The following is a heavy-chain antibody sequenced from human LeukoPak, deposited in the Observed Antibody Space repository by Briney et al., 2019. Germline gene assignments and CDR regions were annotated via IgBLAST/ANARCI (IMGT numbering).Heavy chain of an antibody. Sequence: SVKVSCKASGGTFSSYAISWVRQAPGQGPEWMGMINPSGGSTTYAQRFQGRVTMTTDTSTSTAYMELRSLRSDDTAVYYYARLRVQDDYDGDINDYWGRGTLVTVSS. V-gene: IGHV1-69*04. CDR1: GGTFSSYA. D-gene: IGHD4-23*01. J-gene: IGHJ4*02. CDR3: ARLRVQDDYDGDINDY. CDR2: INPSGGST.